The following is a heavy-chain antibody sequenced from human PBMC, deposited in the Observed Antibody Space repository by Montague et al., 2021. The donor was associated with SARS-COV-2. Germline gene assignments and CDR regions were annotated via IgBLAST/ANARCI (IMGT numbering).Heavy chain of an antibody. J-gene: IGHJ4*02. CDR3: PRGLTVAGTDY. Sequence: NSRTGITTFNPSLKSRVTISLDVSKNLFSLNLTSVTAADTAIYYCPRGLTVAGTDYWGQGSLVTVAS. CDR2: NSRTGIT. V-gene: IGHV4-4*02. D-gene: IGHD6-19*01.